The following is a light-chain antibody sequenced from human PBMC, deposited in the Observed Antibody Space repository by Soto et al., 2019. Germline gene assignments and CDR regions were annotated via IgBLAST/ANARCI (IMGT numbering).Light chain of an antibody. J-gene: IGKJ1*01. V-gene: IGKV3-15*01. CDR2: GAS. Sequence: EIVMTQSPATLSVSPGEGATLSCRASQSVTTHLAWYQQKPGQAPRLLIYGASTRATGIPARFSGSGSGTEFTLTISSLQSEDFAVYYCKQYNSRPPCTSGQGTKVDIX. CDR3: KQYNSRPPCT. CDR1: QSVTTH.